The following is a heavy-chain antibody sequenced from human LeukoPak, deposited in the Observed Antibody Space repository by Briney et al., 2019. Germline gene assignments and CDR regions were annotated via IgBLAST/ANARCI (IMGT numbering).Heavy chain of an antibody. CDR3: ARAVVVVIATRDYYYMDV. CDR2: IYYSGST. CDR1: GGSISNYY. V-gene: IGHV4-59*01. J-gene: IGHJ6*03. Sequence: SETLSLTCTVSGGSISNYYWSWIRQPPGKGLEWIGYIYYSGSTNYNPSLKSRVTISVDTSKNQFSLRLSSVTAADTAVYYCARAVVVVIATRDYYYMDVWGKGTTATVSS. D-gene: IGHD2-21*01.